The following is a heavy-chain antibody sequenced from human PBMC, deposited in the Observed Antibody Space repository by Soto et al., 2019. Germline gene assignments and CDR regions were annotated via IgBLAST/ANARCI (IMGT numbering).Heavy chain of an antibody. CDR1: GFTVSSNY. D-gene: IGHD2-2*01. Sequence: GGSLRLSCAASGFTVSSNYMSWVRQAPGKGLEWVSVIYSGGSKSYADSVKGRFTNSRDNPRNTPYLKMNSLRAEDTAVYDCVYCSSTSWVRDYYYYMDVWGKGTTVTVSS. CDR2: IYSGGSK. CDR3: VYCSSTSWVRDYYYYMDV. V-gene: IGHV3-66*01. J-gene: IGHJ6*03.